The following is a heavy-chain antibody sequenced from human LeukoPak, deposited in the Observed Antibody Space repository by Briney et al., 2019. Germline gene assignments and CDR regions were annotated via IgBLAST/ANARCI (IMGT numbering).Heavy chain of an antibody. CDR3: ARYFHSDDGWYFDL. Sequence: QPGGSLRLSCAASGFTFSKYWMNWVRQAPGKGLEWVANINQDGSEKHYVDSVKGRFTISRDNAKNSLFLQMNSLRAEDTAVYYCARYFHSDDGWYFDLWGRGTQVTVSS. V-gene: IGHV3-7*03. CDR1: GFTFSKYW. D-gene: IGHD2/OR15-2a*01. CDR2: INQDGSEK. J-gene: IGHJ2*01.